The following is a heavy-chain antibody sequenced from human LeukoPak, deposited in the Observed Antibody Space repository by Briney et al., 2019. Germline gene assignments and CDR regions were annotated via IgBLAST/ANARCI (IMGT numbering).Heavy chain of an antibody. J-gene: IGHJ4*02. V-gene: IGHV4-59*01. CDR1: GGSISSYY. CDR3: ASLRDGYTRYDY. D-gene: IGHD5-24*01. Sequence: SETLSLTCTVSGGSISSYYWSWIRQPPGKGLEWIGYIYYSGSTSYNPSLKSRVTISVDTSKNQFSLKLSSVTAADTAVYYCASLRDGYTRYDYWGQGTLVTVSS. CDR2: IYYSGST.